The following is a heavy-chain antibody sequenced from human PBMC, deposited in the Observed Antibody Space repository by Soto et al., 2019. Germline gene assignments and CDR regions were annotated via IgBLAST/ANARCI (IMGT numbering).Heavy chain of an antibody. J-gene: IGHJ6*02. V-gene: IGHV4-34*01. Sequence: QVQLQQWGAGLLKPSETLSLTCAVYGGSFSGYYWSWIRQPPGKGLEWIGEINHSGSTNYNPFLKSRLTISVDASKSQFSLNLSSVTAADTAVYYCARVTGRYCYGMDVWGQGTTVSVSS. CDR2: INHSGST. CDR1: GGSFSGYY. CDR3: ARVTGRYCYGMDV. D-gene: IGHD2-21*01.